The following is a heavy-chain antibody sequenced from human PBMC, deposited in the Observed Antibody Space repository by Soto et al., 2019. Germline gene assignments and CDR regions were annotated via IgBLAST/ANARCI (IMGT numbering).Heavy chain of an antibody. CDR3: ARGINYYDSGDDAFDI. D-gene: IGHD3-10*01. Sequence: QVQLVQSGAEVKKPGASVKVSCKASGYTFTSYDINWVRQATGHGLEWMGWMNPNSGNTGYAQKFQGRVNMTRNTSMSTAYMELSSLTSEDTAVYYCARGINYYDSGDDAFDIWGQGTMVTVSS. CDR1: GYTFTSYD. J-gene: IGHJ3*02. CDR2: MNPNSGNT. V-gene: IGHV1-8*01.